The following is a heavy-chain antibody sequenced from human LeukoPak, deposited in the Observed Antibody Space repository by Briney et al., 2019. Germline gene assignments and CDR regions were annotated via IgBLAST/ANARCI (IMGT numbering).Heavy chain of an antibody. CDR1: GFTFSTYS. V-gene: IGHV3-48*02. CDR3: AREQGNLVRGVILDY. Sequence: GGSLRHSRAASGFTFSTYSMTWVRPAPEKRVEWLLYICGDRNTIFYTHSVKGRFSISRDNAKNSLYLQTNSLRDEDTAAYYCAREQGNLVRGVILDYWGQGALVTVSS. D-gene: IGHD3-10*01. CDR2: ICGDRNTI. J-gene: IGHJ4*02.